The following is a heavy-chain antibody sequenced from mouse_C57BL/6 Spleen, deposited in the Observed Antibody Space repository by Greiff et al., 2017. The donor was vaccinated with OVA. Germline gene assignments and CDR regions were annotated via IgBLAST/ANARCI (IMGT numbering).Heavy chain of an antibody. CDR3: ARGATVVANYFDY. V-gene: IGHV5-4*03. CDR1: GFTFSSYA. CDR2: ISDGGSYT. Sequence: DVMLVESGGGLVKPGGSLKLSCAASGFTFSSYAMSWVRQTPEKRLEWVATISDGGSYTYYPDNVKGRFTISRDNAKNNLYLQMSHLKSEDTAMYYCARGATVVANYFDYWGQGTTLTVSS. D-gene: IGHD1-1*01. J-gene: IGHJ2*01.